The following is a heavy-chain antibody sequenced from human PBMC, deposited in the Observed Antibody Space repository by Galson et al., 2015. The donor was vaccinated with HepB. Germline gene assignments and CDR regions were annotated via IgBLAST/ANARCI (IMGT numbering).Heavy chain of an antibody. CDR2: ISFDGSNK. Sequence: SLRLSCAASGFTFSTYAMHWVRQAPGKGLEWVAVISFDGSNKSYLDSVRGRFTISRDNSKNTLYLQMNSLRTEDSAVYYCAKDGLYTGSYGAWGDHWGQGTLVTVSS. CDR3: AKDGLYTGSYGAWGDH. V-gene: IGHV3-30*18. D-gene: IGHD1-26*01. J-gene: IGHJ4*02. CDR1: GFTFSTYA.